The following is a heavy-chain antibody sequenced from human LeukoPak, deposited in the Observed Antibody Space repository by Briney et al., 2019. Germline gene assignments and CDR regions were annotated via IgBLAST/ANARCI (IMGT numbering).Heavy chain of an antibody. CDR1: GGSISISGYY. CDR2: IDNSGTT. CDR3: ARDQYISSFRYYGMDV. D-gene: IGHD6-13*01. J-gene: IGHJ6*02. Sequence: SETLPLTCTVSGGSISISGYYWTWIRQHPGKGLEWVGYIDNSGTTYYNPSLKSRVTISADTSKNQFSLRLSSVTAADTAVYYCARDQYISSFRYYGMDVWGQGTTVTVSS. V-gene: IGHV4-31*03.